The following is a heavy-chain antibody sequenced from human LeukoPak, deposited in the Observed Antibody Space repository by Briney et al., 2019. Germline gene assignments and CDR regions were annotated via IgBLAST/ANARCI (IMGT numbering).Heavy chain of an antibody. J-gene: IGHJ4*02. CDR1: GGSINNYY. CDR3: ARGPPPDFDY. Sequence: SETLSLTCTVSGGSINNYYWSWIRQPPGKGLEWIGRIHPSGSTNYNPSLKSRVTLSVDTSKNQFSLKLSSVTAADTAVYYCARGPPPDFDYWGRGTLVTVSS. CDR2: IHPSGST. V-gene: IGHV4-4*07.